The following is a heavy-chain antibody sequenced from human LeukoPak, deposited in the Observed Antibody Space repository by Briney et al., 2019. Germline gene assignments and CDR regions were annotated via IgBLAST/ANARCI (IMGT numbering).Heavy chain of an antibody. D-gene: IGHD3-22*01. V-gene: IGHV3-53*01. CDR2: IYSGGST. Sequence: QTGGSLRLSCAASGFTVSSNYMSWVRQAPGKGLEWVSVIYSGGSTYYADSVKGRFTISRDNSKNTLYLQMNSLRAEDTAVYYCARDYYYDSSGYYVSDYWGQGTLVTVSS. J-gene: IGHJ4*02. CDR3: ARDYYYDSSGYYVSDY. CDR1: GFTVSSNY.